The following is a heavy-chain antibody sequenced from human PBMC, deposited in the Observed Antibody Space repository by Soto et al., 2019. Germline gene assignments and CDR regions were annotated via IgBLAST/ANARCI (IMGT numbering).Heavy chain of an antibody. CDR3: ARPLTTGIYFDS. CDR2: ISGSGDYT. CDR1: GFTFDNYA. J-gene: IGHJ4*02. D-gene: IGHD4-17*01. Sequence: PGGSLRLSCATSGFTFDNYAVSWVRQAPGKGLEWVSFISGSGDYTYYADSVRGRFTISRDNSQNTLYLQMNGLRAEDTAMYFCARPLTTGIYFDSWGLGNLVTVSS. V-gene: IGHV3-23*01.